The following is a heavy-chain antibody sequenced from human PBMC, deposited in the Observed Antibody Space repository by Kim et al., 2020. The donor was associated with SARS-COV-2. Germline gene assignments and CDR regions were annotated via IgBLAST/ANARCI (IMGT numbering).Heavy chain of an antibody. CDR2: T. Sequence: TNYSPASKRRVTISRATSKNQFSLRLSSVTAADTAVFYCARGPRYGYLDYWGQGTLVTVSS. V-gene: IGHV4-34*09. D-gene: IGHD3-16*02. J-gene: IGHJ4*02. CDR3: ARGPRYGYLDY.